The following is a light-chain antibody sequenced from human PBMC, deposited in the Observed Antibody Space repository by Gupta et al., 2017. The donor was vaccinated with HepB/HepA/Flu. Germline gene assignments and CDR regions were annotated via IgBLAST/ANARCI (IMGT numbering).Light chain of an antibody. J-gene: IGKJ4*01. CDR2: AAS. CDR1: QGISNY. V-gene: IGKV1-9*01. Sequence: DIQLTQSPSFLSASVGDRVTITCRASQGISNYVAWYQQKSGKTPKLLIYAASTLQSGVPSRFSGSGSGTEFTLTISSLQPEDCATYYCQQLNSYPLTFGGGTKVDIK. CDR3: QQLNSYPLT.